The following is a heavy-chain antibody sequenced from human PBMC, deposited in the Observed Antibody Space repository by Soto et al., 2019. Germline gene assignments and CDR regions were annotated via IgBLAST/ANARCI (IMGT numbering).Heavy chain of an antibody. D-gene: IGHD6-19*01. Sequence: GGSLRLSCAASGFTFSSYGMHWVRQAPGKGLEWVAVIWYDGSNKYYADSVKGRFTISRDNSKNTLYLQMNSLRVEDTAVYYCASRGNGSSSGCSSGFCIGYWGQGTLVTVSS. J-gene: IGHJ4*02. CDR1: GFTFSSYG. CDR3: ASRGNGSSSGCSSGFCIGY. V-gene: IGHV3-33*01. CDR2: IWYDGSNK.